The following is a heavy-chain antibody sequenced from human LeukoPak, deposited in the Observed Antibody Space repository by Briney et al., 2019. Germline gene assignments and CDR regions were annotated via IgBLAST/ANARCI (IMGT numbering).Heavy chain of an antibody. CDR3: ARQGSGGRSFDV. J-gene: IGHJ3*01. CDR1: GGSITTYY. Sequence: SETLPLTCTVSGGSITTYYWTWIRQPPGKGLEWIGYIYNSGNTNYNPSLKSRVTISIDTSRNQVSLRLSSVTAADTAAYYCARQGSGGRSFDVWGQGTMVTVSS. V-gene: IGHV4-59*08. D-gene: IGHD1-26*01. CDR2: IYNSGNT.